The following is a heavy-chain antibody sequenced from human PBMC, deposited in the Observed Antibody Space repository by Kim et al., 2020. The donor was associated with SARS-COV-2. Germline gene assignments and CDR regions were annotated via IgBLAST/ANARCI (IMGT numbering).Heavy chain of an antibody. Sequence: GGSLRLSCAASGFTFSSYSMNWVRQAPGKGLEWVSSISSSSSYIYYADSVKGRFTISRDNAKNSLYLQMNSLRAEDTAVYYCARVVVSSHYYYGMDVWGQGTTVTVSS. CDR1: GFTFSSYS. V-gene: IGHV3-21*01. J-gene: IGHJ6*02. D-gene: IGHD6-6*01. CDR2: ISSSSSYI. CDR3: ARVVVSSHYYYGMDV.